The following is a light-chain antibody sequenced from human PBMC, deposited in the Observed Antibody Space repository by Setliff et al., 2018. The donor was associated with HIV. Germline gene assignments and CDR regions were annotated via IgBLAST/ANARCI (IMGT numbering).Light chain of an antibody. CDR1: SSDIGAYNY. Sequence: QSALTQSASVSGSLGQSITISCSGTSSDIGAYNYVSWYQQHPVKAPRLIIYDVSNRPSGVSNRFSGSKSGNTASLTISGLQAEDEADYYCSSYTSSTPLYVFGTGTKVTVL. V-gene: IGLV2-14*03. J-gene: IGLJ1*01. CDR3: SSYTSSTPLYV. CDR2: DVS.